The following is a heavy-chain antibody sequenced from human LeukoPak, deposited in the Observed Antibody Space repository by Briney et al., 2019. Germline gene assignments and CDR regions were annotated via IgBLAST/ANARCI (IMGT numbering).Heavy chain of an antibody. CDR1: GGSISSYY. CDR3: ARERRNYSNYGYHYYGMDV. D-gene: IGHD4-11*01. V-gene: IGHV4-59*01. J-gene: IGHJ6*02. CDR2: IYYSGST. Sequence: PSETLSLTCTVSGGSISSYYWSWIRQPPGKGLEWIGYIYYSGSTNYNPSLKSRVTISVDTSKNQFSLKLSSVTAADTAVYYCARERRNYSNYGYHYYGMDVWGQGTTVTVSS.